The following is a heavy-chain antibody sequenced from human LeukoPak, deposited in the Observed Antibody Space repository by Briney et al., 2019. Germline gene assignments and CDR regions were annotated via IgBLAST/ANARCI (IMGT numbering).Heavy chain of an antibody. CDR2: VSYSGRP. Sequence: PSETLSLTCTVSGGSVGSSPYYWAWVRQPPGRELDWIGSVSYSGRPSYTPSLESRVTISVDTSKNQFFLKFNSVTAADTAVYYCARVGDYSSSWYDLLCFDSWGPGTLVTVSS. J-gene: IGHJ4*02. CDR1: GGSVGSSPYY. CDR3: ARVGDYSSSWYDLLCFDS. D-gene: IGHD6-13*01. V-gene: IGHV4-39*07.